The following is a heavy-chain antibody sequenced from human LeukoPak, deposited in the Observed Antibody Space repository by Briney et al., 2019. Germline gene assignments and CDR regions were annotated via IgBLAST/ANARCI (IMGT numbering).Heavy chain of an antibody. D-gene: IGHD7-27*01. CDR1: GGSISSGSYS. V-gene: IGHV4-30-2*01. CDR3: ARFSPRAMGNYLDF. CDR2: IYPRGST. J-gene: IGHJ4*02. Sequence: SSGTLSLTFAVSGGSISSGSYSWSWIRQPPGKGLEWIGYIYPRGSTYYNPSLKSRVILSPDKSANQFSLNLSSVTAADTAVYYCARFSPRAMGNYLDFWGQGTLVTVSS.